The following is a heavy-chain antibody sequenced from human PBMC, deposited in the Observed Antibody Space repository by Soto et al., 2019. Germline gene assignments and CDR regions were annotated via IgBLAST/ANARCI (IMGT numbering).Heavy chain of an antibody. V-gene: IGHV1-18*01. CDR2: ISAYNGNT. J-gene: IGHJ1*01. Sequence: QVQLVQSGAEVKKPGASVKVSCKASGYTFTSYGISWVRQAPGQGLEWMGWISAYNGNTNYAQKLQGRVTMTTDTATNTAYRELRSLRSDDTAVYSCASDPRGVTIFDILTGSEYFQLWGQGTLVTVSS. D-gene: IGHD3-9*01. CDR3: ASDPRGVTIFDILTGSEYFQL. CDR1: GYTFTSYG.